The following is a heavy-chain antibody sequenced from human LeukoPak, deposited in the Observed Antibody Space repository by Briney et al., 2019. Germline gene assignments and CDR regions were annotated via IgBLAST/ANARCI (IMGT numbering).Heavy chain of an antibody. J-gene: IGHJ3*02. CDR1: GGSFSGYY. D-gene: IGHD3-10*01. CDR2: INHSGST. Sequence: SETLSLTCAVYGGSFSGYYWTWIRQSPGKGLEWIGEINHSGSTNYNASLKSRVTISEDTSKNQFSLKVTSVTAADTAVYYCARGRWGGNAFDIWGQGTMVTVSS. V-gene: IGHV4-34*01. CDR3: ARGRWGGNAFDI.